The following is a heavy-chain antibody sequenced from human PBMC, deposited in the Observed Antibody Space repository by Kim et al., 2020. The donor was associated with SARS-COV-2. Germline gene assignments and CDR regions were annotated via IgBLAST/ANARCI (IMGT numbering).Heavy chain of an antibody. J-gene: IGHJ6*03. V-gene: IGHV4-59*08. CDR2: IYYSGST. CDR3: ARHGRGAAAVHYYYYMDV. CDR1: GGSISSYY. Sequence: SETLSLTCTVSGGSISSYYWSWIRQPPGKGLEWIGYIYYSGSTNYNPSLKSRVTISVDTSKNQFSLKLSSVTAADTAVYYCARHGRGAAAVHYYYYMDVWGKGTTVTVSS. D-gene: IGHD6-13*01.